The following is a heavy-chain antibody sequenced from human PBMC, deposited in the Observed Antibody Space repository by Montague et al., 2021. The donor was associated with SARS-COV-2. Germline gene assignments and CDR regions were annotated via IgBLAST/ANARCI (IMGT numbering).Heavy chain of an antibody. CDR3: TTTGLSEESWFDP. J-gene: IGHJ5*02. CDR1: GVSISSGTYY. D-gene: IGHD3-16*01. CDR2: VYTSGST. V-gene: IGHV4-61*02. Sequence: TLSLTCTVSGVSISSGTYYWSWIRQPAGKGLEWIGRVYTSGSTNYNPSLESRATISVDTSKNHFSLKLRAVTAADTALYFCTTTGLSEESWFDPWGQGTLVAVSS.